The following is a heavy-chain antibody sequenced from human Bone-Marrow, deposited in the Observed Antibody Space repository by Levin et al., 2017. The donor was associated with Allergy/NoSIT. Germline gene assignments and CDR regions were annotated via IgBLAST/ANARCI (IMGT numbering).Heavy chain of an antibody. CDR3: ARGERVGGDFDY. Sequence: SETLSLTCAVYGGSFSGYYWSWIRQPPGKGLEWIGEINHSGSTNYNPSLKSRVTISVDTSKNQFSLKLSSVTAADTAVYYCARGERVGGDFDYWGQGTLVTVS. CDR1: GGSFSGYY. J-gene: IGHJ4*02. V-gene: IGHV4-34*01. CDR2: INHSGST. D-gene: IGHD2-15*01.